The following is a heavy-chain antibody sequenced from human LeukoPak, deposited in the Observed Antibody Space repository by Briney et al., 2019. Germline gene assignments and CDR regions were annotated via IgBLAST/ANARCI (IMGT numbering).Heavy chain of an antibody. J-gene: IGHJ4*02. D-gene: IGHD6-6*01. V-gene: IGHV3-30*02. CDR2: IRHDGSNK. CDR3: ARDFVRIAALSDIGY. CDR1: GFTFSSYG. Sequence: GGSLRLSXPASGFTFSSYGMHWVRQAPGKGLEWVAFIRHDGSNKYYADSVKGRFTISRDNAKNSLYLQMNSLRAEDTAVYYCARDFVRIAALSDIGYWGQGTLVTVSS.